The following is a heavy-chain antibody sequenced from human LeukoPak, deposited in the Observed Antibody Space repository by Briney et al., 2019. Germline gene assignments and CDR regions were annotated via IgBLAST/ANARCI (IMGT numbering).Heavy chain of an antibody. Sequence: PSETLSLTCTVSVGSISRSAYYWGWIPQPPGNGLEWIWGVYYSGSTPYNPPLKSRVTISVDTSKNQFSLKLNSVTAADTAVYYCARALTGYSYFDYWGQGTLVSVS. J-gene: IGHJ4*02. V-gene: IGHV4-39*01. CDR2: VYYSGST. CDR3: ARALTGYSYFDY. D-gene: IGHD3-9*01. CDR1: VGSISRSAYY.